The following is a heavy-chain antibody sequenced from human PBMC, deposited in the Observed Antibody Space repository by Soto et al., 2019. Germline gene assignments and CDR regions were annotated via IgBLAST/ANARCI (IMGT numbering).Heavy chain of an antibody. CDR1: GGSISSYY. J-gene: IGHJ6*03. CDR2: IYYSGST. Sequence: SETLSLTCTVSGGSISSYYWSWIRQPPGKGLEWIGYIYYSGSTNYNPSLKSRVTISVDTSKNQFSLKLSSVTAADTAVYYCARVRSITMVRGIYYMDVWGKGTTVTVSS. D-gene: IGHD3-10*01. CDR3: ARVRSITMVRGIYYMDV. V-gene: IGHV4-59*01.